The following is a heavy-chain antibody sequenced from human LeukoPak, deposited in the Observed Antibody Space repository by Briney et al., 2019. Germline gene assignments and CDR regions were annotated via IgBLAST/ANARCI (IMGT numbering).Heavy chain of an antibody. CDR3: ARDDLWSSHG. Sequence: SETLSLTCTVSGGSISSSSYYWGWIRQPPGKGLEWIGSIYYSGSTYYNPSLKSRVTISVDTSKNQFSLKLSSVTAADTAVYYCARDDLWSSHGWGQGTLVTVSS. D-gene: IGHD2-21*01. J-gene: IGHJ4*02. V-gene: IGHV4-39*07. CDR2: IYYSGST. CDR1: GGSISSSSYY.